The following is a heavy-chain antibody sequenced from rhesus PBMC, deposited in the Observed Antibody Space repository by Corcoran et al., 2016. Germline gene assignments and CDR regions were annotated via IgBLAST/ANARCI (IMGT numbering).Heavy chain of an antibody. J-gene: IGHJ6*01. CDR3: ARAADYGLLF. V-gene: IGHV4-147*01. CDR1: GYSISSNY. CDR2: IYSSTGST. Sequence: QVQLQESGPGLVKPSETLSPTCAVSGYSISSNYWRWIRQPPGKGLEWIGFIYSSTGSTFYNPSLKSRVAISTDTSKNQFSLKVISVTAADTAVYYCARAADYGLLFWGQGVVVTVSS.